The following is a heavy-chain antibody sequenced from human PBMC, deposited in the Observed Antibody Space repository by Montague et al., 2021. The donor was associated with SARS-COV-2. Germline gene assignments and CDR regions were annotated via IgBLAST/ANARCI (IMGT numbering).Heavy chain of an antibody. V-gene: IGHV4-39*01. CDR3: ARRVTGTTVHYYYYGMDV. CDR1: GGSISSSSYY. CDR2: IYYSGST. J-gene: IGHJ6*02. Sequence: SETLSLTCTVSGGSISSSSYYWGWIRQHPGKGLEWIGSIYYSGSTYYNPSLKSRVTISVDTSKNQFSLKLSSVTAADTAAYYCARRVTGTTVHYYYYGMDVWGPGTTVTVSS. D-gene: IGHD1-20*01.